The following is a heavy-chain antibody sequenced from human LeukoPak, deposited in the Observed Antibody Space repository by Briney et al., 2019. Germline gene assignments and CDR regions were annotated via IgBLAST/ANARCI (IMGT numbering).Heavy chain of an antibody. V-gene: IGHV3-23*01. J-gene: IGHJ4*02. CDR3: AKEGDSSGYSRYFDY. Sequence: PGGSLRLSCAASGFTFRTYGMSWVRQAPGKGLEWVSAISGSGESTYYADSVKGRFTISRDNSKNTLYLQMNSLRAEDTAVYYCAKEGDSSGYSRYFDYWGQGTLVTVSS. D-gene: IGHD3-22*01. CDR2: ISGSGEST. CDR1: GFTFRTYG.